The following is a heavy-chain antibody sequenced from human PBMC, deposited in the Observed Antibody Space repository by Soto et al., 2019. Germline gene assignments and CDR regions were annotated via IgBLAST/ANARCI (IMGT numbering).Heavy chain of an antibody. J-gene: IGHJ4*02. CDR3: ARTVVQYYYDSSGYYPRYYFDY. Sequence: GESLKISCKGSGYSFTSYWIGWVRQMPGKGLEWMGIIYPGDSDTRYSPSFQGQVTISADKSISTAYLQWSSLKASDTATYYCARTVVQYYYDSSGYYPRYYFDYWGQGTLVTVSS. CDR2: IYPGDSDT. D-gene: IGHD3-22*01. CDR1: GYSFTSYW. V-gene: IGHV5-51*01.